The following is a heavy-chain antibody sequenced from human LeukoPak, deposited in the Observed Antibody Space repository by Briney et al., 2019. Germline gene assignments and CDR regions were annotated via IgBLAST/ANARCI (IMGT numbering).Heavy chain of an antibody. CDR3: ARDSGNYFDRCGYYEVYYYMGV. D-gene: IGHD3-22*01. CDR1: GFPFDNYA. CDR2: IAYDGRTK. J-gene: IGHJ6*03. V-gene: IGHV3-30*04. Sequence: GGSLRLSCVGSGFPFDNYALNWVRQAPGRGLEWVAVIAYDGRTKYYVDSVKGRFTISRDKSKNTLYLQMHSLRMEDTAVYYFARDSGNYFDRCGYYEVYYYMGVWGKGTTVTVSS.